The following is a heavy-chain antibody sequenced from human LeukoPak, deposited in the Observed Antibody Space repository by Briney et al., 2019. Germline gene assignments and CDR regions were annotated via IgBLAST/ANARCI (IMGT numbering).Heavy chain of an antibody. V-gene: IGHV3-7*02. J-gene: IGHJ4*02. Sequence: PGGSLRLSCAASGFTFSSYWMSWVRQAPGKGLEWVANINQDGSEKYYVDSVKGRFTLSRDNAKNSLYLQMNSLRAEDTAVYYCARYPPPGVAAAGTVDHWGQGTLVTVSS. D-gene: IGHD6-13*01. CDR3: ARYPPPGVAAAGTVDH. CDR1: GFTFSSYW. CDR2: INQDGSEK.